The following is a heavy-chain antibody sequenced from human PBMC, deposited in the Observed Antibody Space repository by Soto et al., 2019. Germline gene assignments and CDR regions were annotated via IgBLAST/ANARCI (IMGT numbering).Heavy chain of an antibody. J-gene: IGHJ4*02. D-gene: IGHD3-10*01. V-gene: IGHV4-39*01. CDR1: GGSISSSSYY. Sequence: PSETLSLTCTVSGGSISSSSYYWGWIRQPPGKGLEWIGSIYYSGSTYYNPSLKSRVTISVDTSKNQFSLMLSSVTAADTAVYYCARQVGSGSYDTIDYWGQGTLVTVSS. CDR3: ARQVGSGSYDTIDY. CDR2: IYYSGST.